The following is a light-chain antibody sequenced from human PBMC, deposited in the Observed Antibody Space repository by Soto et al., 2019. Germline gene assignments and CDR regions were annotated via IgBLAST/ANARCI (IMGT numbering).Light chain of an antibody. J-gene: IGKJ4*01. CDR2: AAS. Sequence: AIHMTQSPSSLSASVGDRVTITCRASQGIRNDLGWYQQKPGKAPKLLIYAASSLQSGVPSRFSGSGSGTDFTLAISSLQPEDFATYYCLQDYDYPFTFGGGTKVDIK. CDR1: QGIRND. V-gene: IGKV1-6*01. CDR3: LQDYDYPFT.